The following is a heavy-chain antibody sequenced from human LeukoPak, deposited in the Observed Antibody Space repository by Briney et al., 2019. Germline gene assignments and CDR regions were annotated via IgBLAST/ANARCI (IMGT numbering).Heavy chain of an antibody. CDR1: GFTFSSFA. J-gene: IGHJ3*02. Sequence: GGSLRLSCAASGFTFSSFAFSWVRQAPGTGLEWVSAISGSGGSTYYADSVKGRFSISRDNSKNTLYLQMNSLRAEDTAVYYCAKDRPYYDILTGYPRHDAFDIWGQGTMVTVSS. V-gene: IGHV3-23*01. CDR2: ISGSGGST. CDR3: AKDRPYYDILTGYPRHDAFDI. D-gene: IGHD3-9*01.